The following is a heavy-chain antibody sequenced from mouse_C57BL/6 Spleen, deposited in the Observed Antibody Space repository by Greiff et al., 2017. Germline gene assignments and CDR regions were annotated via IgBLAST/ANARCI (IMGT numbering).Heavy chain of an antibody. V-gene: IGHV1-72*01. CDR2: IDPNSGGT. J-gene: IGHJ1*03. CDR1: GYTFTSYW. CDR3: ARELGPPGGYFDV. Sequence: VKQSCKASGYTFTSYWMHWVKQRPGRGLEWIGRIDPNSGGTKYNEKFKSKATLTVDKPSSTAYMQLSSLTSEDSAVYYCARELGPPGGYFDVWGTGTTVTVSS. D-gene: IGHD4-1*01.